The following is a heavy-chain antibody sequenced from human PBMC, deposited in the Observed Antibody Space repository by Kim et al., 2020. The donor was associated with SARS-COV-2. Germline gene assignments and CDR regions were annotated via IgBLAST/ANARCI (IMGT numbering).Heavy chain of an antibody. CDR1: GFTFSSYA. CDR2: ISYDGSNK. D-gene: IGHD3-16*01. J-gene: IGHJ3*02. Sequence: GGSLRLSCAASGFTFSSYAMHWVRQAPGKGLEWVAVISYDGSNKYYADSVKGRFTISRDNSKNTLYLQMNSLRAEDTAVYYCARELRLGELPDAFDIWGQGTMVTVSS. V-gene: IGHV3-30-3*01. CDR3: ARELRLGELPDAFDI.